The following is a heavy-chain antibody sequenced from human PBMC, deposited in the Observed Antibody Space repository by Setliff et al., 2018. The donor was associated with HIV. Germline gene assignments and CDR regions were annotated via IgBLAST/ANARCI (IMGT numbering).Heavy chain of an antibody. V-gene: IGHV5-51*01. J-gene: IGHJ3*02. CDR3: AKKGGDQWLFGGYAFDM. CDR1: GYSFSSYW. Sequence: GESLKISCKASGYSFSSYWIGWVRQMPGKGLEWMGIIFPGDSDIKYNPSFQGQVTISVDKSITTAYLQLSSLKASDTAIYYCAKKGGDQWLFGGYAFDMCGQGTMVTVSS. D-gene: IGHD3-22*01. CDR2: IFPGDSDI.